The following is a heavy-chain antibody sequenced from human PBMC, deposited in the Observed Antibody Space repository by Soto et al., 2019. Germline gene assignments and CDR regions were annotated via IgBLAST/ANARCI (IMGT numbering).Heavy chain of an antibody. J-gene: IGHJ5*02. Sequence: SETLSLTCTVSGGSISSGDYYWSWIRQPPGKGLEWIGYIYYSGSTYYSPSLKSRVTISVDTSKNQFSLKLSSVTAADTAVYYCARGMNMIVVASNWFDPWGQGTLVTVSS. CDR1: GGSISSGDYY. CDR3: ARGMNMIVVASNWFDP. CDR2: IYYSGST. D-gene: IGHD3-22*01. V-gene: IGHV4-30-4*01.